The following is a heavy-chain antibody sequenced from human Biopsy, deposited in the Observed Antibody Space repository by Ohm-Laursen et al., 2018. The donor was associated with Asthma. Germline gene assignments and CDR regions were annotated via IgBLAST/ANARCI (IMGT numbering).Heavy chain of an antibody. CDR3: ARGQGRGIQLWSLDP. D-gene: IGHD5-18*01. V-gene: IGHV4-59*01. Sequence: GTLSLTCTVSGGSISSDYWSWLRQSPGKVLEWIGYIHNSGNTNYNPSLKSRVTISLDTSKNHFSLRLSFVTAADTAVYFCARGQGRGIQLWSLDPWGQGILVTVSS. CDR1: GGSISSDY. J-gene: IGHJ5*02. CDR2: IHNSGNT.